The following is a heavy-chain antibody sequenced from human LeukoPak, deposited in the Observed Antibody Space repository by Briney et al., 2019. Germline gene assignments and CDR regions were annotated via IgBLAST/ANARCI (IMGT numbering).Heavy chain of an antibody. V-gene: IGHV4-30-4*01. CDR2: ISYSGNT. CDR1: GGSISSGDYY. CDR3: ASDKGNSAHDYRVTYYYYGLDV. Sequence: PSQTLSLTCTVSGGSISSGDYYWSWIRQPPGKGLEWIGYISYSGNTYYNPSLKSRVTISVDTSKNQFSLKLSSVTAADTAVYYCASDKGNSAHDYRVTYYYYGLDVWGQGTTVTVSS. J-gene: IGHJ6*02. D-gene: IGHD5-12*01.